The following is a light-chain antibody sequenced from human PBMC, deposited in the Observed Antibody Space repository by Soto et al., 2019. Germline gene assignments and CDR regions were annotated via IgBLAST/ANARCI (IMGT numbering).Light chain of an antibody. CDR3: QQRSNWTSLT. J-gene: IGKJ4*01. Sequence: EIVLTQSPATLSVSPGERATLSCRASQSVGRNLAWYHQKPGQAPRLLIYGVSTRATGVPDRFSGSGSGTDFTLTISSLQSEDFAVYYCQQRSNWTSLTLGGGTKVDIK. CDR1: QSVGRN. V-gene: IGKV3-15*01. CDR2: GVS.